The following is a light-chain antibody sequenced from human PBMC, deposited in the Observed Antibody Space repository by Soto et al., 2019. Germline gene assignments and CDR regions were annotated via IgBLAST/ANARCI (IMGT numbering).Light chain of an antibody. J-gene: IGLJ1*01. V-gene: IGLV3-1*01. CDR1: KLGDKY. CDR3: QPWDSSHSV. Sequence: SYELTQPRSVSVSPGQTASITCSGDKLGDKYACWYQQKPGQSPVLVIYQDSKRPSGIPERFSGSNSGNTATLTISGTQALDEAHHYCQPWDSSHSVFETRTKVTVL. CDR2: QDS.